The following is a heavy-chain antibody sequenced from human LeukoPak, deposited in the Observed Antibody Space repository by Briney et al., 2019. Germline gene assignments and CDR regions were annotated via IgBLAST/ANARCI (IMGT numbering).Heavy chain of an antibody. J-gene: IGHJ5*02. Sequence: ASVKVSCKASGYTFTSYDINWVRQATGQGLEWMGWMNPNSGNTGYAQKFQGRVTMTRNTSISTAYMELSSLRSEDTAVYYCARGVTMVRGEYAGFDPWGQGTPVTVSS. CDR2: MNPNSGNT. D-gene: IGHD3-10*01. CDR1: GYTFTSYD. CDR3: ARGVTMVRGEYAGFDP. V-gene: IGHV1-8*01.